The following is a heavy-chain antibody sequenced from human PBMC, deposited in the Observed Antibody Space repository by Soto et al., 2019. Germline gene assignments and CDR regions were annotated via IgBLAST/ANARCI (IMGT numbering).Heavy chain of an antibody. CDR1: GFSFCDFF. V-gene: IGHV3-23*03. CDR2: IDLSGTTT. J-gene: IGHJ4*02. CDR3: TKDRVPDGIYSFDY. D-gene: IGHD2-15*01. Sequence: GGSRRLSCAAPGFSFCDFFMNWGRPAPGMGLEWVSFIDLSGTTTYYRDSVKGRFTIFKDKSMNTVYLQMNSLTVEDAAVYYCTKDRVPDGIYSFDYWGQGALVTVSS.